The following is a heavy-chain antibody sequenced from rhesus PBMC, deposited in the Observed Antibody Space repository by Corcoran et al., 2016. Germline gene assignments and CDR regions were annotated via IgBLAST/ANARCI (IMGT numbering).Heavy chain of an antibody. CDR1: GGSISDNYY. CDR2: IYGNSTNT. CDR3: ARDIATVDY. Sequence: QVQLQESGPGLVKPSETLSLTCAVSGGSISDNYYLNWIRQPHGKGLEWIGKIYGNSTNTYYSPSLKSRVNMSKDTSKNQFFLKLTSVTAADTAVYYCARDIATVDYWGQGVLVTVSA. D-gene: IGHD5-36*01. J-gene: IGHJ4*01. V-gene: IGHV4S9*01.